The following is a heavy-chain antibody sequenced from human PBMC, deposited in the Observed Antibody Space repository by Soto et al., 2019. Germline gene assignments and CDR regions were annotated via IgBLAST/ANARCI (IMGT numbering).Heavy chain of an antibody. CDR1: GFRFTNFW. J-gene: IGHJ4*02. D-gene: IGHD3-22*01. Sequence: GESLKISCQTSGFRFTNFWIGWVRQRPGKGLEWMGIIYSRDSDTKYSPSFQGQVTISVDTSITTAYLQWSSLKASDTAMYYCASVVYYYDSNGYYEFDYWGQGTLVTVSS. V-gene: IGHV5-51*01. CDR3: ASVVYYYDSNGYYEFDY. CDR2: IYSRDSDT.